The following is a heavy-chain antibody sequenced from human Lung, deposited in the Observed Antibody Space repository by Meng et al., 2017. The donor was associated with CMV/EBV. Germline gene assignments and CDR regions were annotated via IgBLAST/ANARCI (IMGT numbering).Heavy chain of an antibody. CDR1: GFNFDDYS. CDR3: TRVGLAMDV. D-gene: IGHD3-16*01. J-gene: IGHJ6*02. CDR2: ISWNSGNV. Sequence: SXKISCAASGFNFDDYSMHWVRQAPGKGLEWVSGISWNSGNVGYGDSVKGRFTISRDNGKNSLYLQMNSLRAEDTALYYCTRVGLAMDVWGQGTTVTVPS. V-gene: IGHV3-9*01.